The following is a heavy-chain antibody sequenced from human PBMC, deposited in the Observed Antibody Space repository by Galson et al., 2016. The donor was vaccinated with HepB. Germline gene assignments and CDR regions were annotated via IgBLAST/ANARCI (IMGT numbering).Heavy chain of an antibody. D-gene: IGHD3-10*01. CDR3: ATDASVWFGELSGGVSFDI. V-gene: IGHV1-24*01. CDR2: FDPEDGEA. Sequence: SCKVSGYTLTELSMHWVRQAPGKGLEWMGRFDPEDGEAIYAQKFQGRVTMTENTSTDTAYMELSSLRSEDTAVYYCATDASVWFGELSGGVSFDIWGQGTMVTVSS. J-gene: IGHJ3*02. CDR1: GYTLTELS.